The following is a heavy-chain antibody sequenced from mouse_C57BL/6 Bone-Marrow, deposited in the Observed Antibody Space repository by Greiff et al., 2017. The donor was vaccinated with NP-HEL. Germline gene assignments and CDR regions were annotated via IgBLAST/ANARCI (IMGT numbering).Heavy chain of an antibody. CDR3: ARLGNSITTVVAPASY. J-gene: IGHJ3*01. CDR1: GYTFTDYY. CDR2: INPYNGGT. V-gene: IGHV1-19*01. D-gene: IGHD1-1*01. Sequence: EVQLQQSGPVLVKPGASVKMSCKASGYTFTDYYMNWVKQSHGKSLEWIGVINPYNGGTSYNQKFKGKATLTVDKSSSTAYMELNSLTSEDSAVYYCARLGNSITTVVAPASYWGQGTLVTVSA.